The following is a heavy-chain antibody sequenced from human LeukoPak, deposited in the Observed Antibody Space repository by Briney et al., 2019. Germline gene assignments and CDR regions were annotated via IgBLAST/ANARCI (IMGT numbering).Heavy chain of an antibody. Sequence: ASXKVSCKDSGYTLTELSMHWVRQAPGRGLEWMGGFDPENGEAIYAQKFQGRVTMTEDTSTDTAYMELSSLRSEDTAVYYCATLYGMYYYDSSGYPNFDYWGQGTLVTVSS. CDR1: GYTLTELS. V-gene: IGHV1-24*01. D-gene: IGHD3-22*01. CDR3: ATLYGMYYYDSSGYPNFDY. J-gene: IGHJ4*02. CDR2: FDPENGEA.